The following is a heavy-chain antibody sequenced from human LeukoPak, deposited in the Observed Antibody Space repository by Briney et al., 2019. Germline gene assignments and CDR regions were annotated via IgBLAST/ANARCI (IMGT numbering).Heavy chain of an antibody. D-gene: IGHD1-1*01. Sequence: GGSLRLSCAASGFTFSNYAMNWVRQAPGKGPEWVSGISGSGGGTYYADFVKGRFAISRDNSTIPLYMAMNSLRAEDSALYYCLQEGPRGLAFDVWGQGTRVTVSS. V-gene: IGHV3-23*01. CDR3: LQEGPRGLAFDV. CDR2: ISGSGGGT. J-gene: IGHJ3*01. CDR1: GFTFSNYA.